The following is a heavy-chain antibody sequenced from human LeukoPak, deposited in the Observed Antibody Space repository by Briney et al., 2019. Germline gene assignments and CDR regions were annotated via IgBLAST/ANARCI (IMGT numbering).Heavy chain of an antibody. D-gene: IGHD6-19*01. Sequence: GASVKVSCKASGYTFTGYYMHWVRQAPGQGLEWMGWINPNSGGTNYAQKFQGRVTMTREKSITTAYMELSGLTSADTAVYYCARGLGSGWSTLDFWGQGTLVTVSS. J-gene: IGHJ4*02. CDR2: INPNSGGT. V-gene: IGHV1-2*02. CDR1: GYTFTGYY. CDR3: ARGLGSGWSTLDF.